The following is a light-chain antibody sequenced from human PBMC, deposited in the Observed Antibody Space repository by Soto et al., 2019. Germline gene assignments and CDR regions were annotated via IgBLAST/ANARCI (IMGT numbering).Light chain of an antibody. CDR2: GNT. V-gene: IGLV1-40*01. CDR1: FSNIGENYE. J-gene: IGLJ3*02. Sequence: QLVLTQPPSVSGAPGHRVTISCNGSFSNIGENYEVHWYQQLPGTAPKLLIYGNTNRPSGVPDRFSASKSGTSASLTISELQPGDQADYYCQTYDSKLDGSVFGGGTTLTVL. CDR3: QTYDSKLDGSV.